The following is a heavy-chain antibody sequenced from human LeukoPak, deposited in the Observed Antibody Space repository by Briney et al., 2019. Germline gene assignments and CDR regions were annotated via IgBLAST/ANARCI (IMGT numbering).Heavy chain of an antibody. V-gene: IGHV4-34*01. D-gene: IGHD3-10*01. J-gene: IGHJ4*02. CDR3: ARGVRTYYGSGSYCDY. Sequence: SETLSLTCAVYGGSFSGYYWSWIRQPPGKELEWIGEINHSGSTNYNPSLKSRVTISVDTSKNQFSLKLSSVTAADTAVYYCARGVRTYYGSGSYCDYWGQGILVTVSS. CDR2: INHSGST. CDR1: GGSFSGYY.